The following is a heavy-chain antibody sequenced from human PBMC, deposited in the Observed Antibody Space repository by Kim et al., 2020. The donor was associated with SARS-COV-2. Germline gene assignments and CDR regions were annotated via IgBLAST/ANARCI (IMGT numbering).Heavy chain of an antibody. J-gene: IGHJ6*04. CDR1: GFTFSSYC. D-gene: IGHD3-22*01. CDR2: IWYDGSNK. CDR3: ARGAEEYYDSSGYYYCGRDV. V-gene: IGHV3-33*08. Sequence: GGSLRLSCAASGFTFSSYCMHWVRQAPGKGLEWVSVIWYDGSNKYYADSVKGRFTISRDNSKNTLYLQMNSLRAEDTAVYYCARGAEEYYDSSGYYYCGRDVWRKETAVPVSS.